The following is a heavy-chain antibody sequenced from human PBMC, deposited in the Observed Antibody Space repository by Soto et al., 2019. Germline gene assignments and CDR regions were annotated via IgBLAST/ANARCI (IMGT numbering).Heavy chain of an antibody. CDR1: GFTFSNYG. D-gene: IGHD1-26*01. CDR3: ASDLVGASDSYGLDV. V-gene: IGHV3-33*01. Sequence: GGSLRFSCAASGFTFSNYGMQWVRHAPGKGLEWVAIIWHDGNNKYYADSVRGRFIISRDNSKNRLYLQMNSLRAEDTAVYYCASDLVGASDSYGLDVWGQGTPVTVSS. CDR2: IWHDGNNK. J-gene: IGHJ6*02.